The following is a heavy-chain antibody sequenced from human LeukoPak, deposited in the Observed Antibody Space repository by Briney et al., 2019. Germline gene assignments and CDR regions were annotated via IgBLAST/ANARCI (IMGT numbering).Heavy chain of an antibody. CDR2: IYSGGST. CDR3: ASHRFGVAAAGTSRDY. CDR1: GFTVSSNY. Sequence: PGGSLRLSCAASGFTVSSNYMSWVRQAPGKGLEWVSVIYSGGSTYYADSVKGRFTISRENSKNTLYLQMNSLRAEDTAVYYCASHRFGVAAAGTSRDYWGQGTLVTVSS. D-gene: IGHD6-13*01. J-gene: IGHJ4*02. V-gene: IGHV3-53*01.